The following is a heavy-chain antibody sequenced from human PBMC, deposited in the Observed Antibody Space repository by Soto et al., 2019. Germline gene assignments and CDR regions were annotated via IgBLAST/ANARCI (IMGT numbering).Heavy chain of an antibody. Sequence: GGSLRLSCAASGFTFRNYLMHWVRQGPGKGLLWVSRIDSDGSDTIYADSVKGRFTISRDNAKNTLFLQMHSLRAEDMGVYYCARDVYIGFDYWGQGTLVTVYS. J-gene: IGHJ4*02. CDR1: GFTFRNYL. CDR2: IDSDGSDT. V-gene: IGHV3-74*01. CDR3: ARDVYIGFDY. D-gene: IGHD4-4*01.